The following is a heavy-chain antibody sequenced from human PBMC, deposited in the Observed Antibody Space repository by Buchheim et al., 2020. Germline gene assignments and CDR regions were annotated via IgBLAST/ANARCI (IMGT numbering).Heavy chain of an antibody. CDR3: AKEEVPNDY. Sequence: EVQLLQSGGGLAQPGGSLRLSCAVSGFTFSNAAMSWVRQAPGKGLEYVSGISISGDRTYYTDSVRGRFTISRDNSKNTVYLQMNSLTTEDTAIYYCAKEEVPNDYWGQGTL. V-gene: IGHV3-23*01. J-gene: IGHJ4*02. CDR2: ISISGDRT. CDR1: GFTFSNAA.